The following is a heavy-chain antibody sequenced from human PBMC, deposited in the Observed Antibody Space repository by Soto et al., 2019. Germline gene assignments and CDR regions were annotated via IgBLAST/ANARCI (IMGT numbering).Heavy chain of an antibody. D-gene: IGHD3-10*01. CDR1: GFTFSDYY. Sequence: QVQLVESGGGLVKPGGSLRLSCAASGFTFSDYYMSWIRQAPGKGLEWVSYISSSGSTIYYADSVKGRFTISRDNAKNSLYLQMNSLRAEDTAVYYCARNNVLLWFGGLLGAPHFDYWGQGTLVTVSS. CDR3: ARNNVLLWFGGLLGAPHFDY. V-gene: IGHV3-11*01. CDR2: ISSSGSTI. J-gene: IGHJ4*02.